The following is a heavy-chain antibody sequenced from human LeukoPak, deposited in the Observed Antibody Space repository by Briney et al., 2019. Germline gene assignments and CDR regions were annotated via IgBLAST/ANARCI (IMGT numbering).Heavy chain of an antibody. J-gene: IGHJ2*01. CDR2: IIPNTGGT. CDR1: GYTVTDYY. D-gene: IGHD2/OR15-2a*01. V-gene: IGHV1-2*04. Sequence: ASVKVSCKASGYTVTDYYLHWVRQAPGQGLEWMGWIIPNTGGTNYAQKFQDWVTMSSDTSISTAYMELSSLRSDDTAVYYCARGSPSYAQWHFDLWGRGTLVTVSS. CDR3: ARGSPSYAQWHFDL.